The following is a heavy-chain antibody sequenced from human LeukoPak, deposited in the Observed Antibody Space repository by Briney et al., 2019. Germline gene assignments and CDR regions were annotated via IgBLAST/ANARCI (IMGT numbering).Heavy chain of an antibody. CDR2: ISGSGCST. J-gene: IGHJ3*02. CDR1: GFTFSSYA. Sequence: GGSLRLSCAASGFTFSSYAMSWVRQAPGKGLEWVSAISGSGCSTYYADSVKGRFTISRDNSKNTLYLQMNSLRAEDTAVYYCAKDRPTYYYDSSGYPLIWGQGTMVTVSS. CDR3: AKDRPTYYYDSSGYPLI. D-gene: IGHD3-22*01. V-gene: IGHV3-23*01.